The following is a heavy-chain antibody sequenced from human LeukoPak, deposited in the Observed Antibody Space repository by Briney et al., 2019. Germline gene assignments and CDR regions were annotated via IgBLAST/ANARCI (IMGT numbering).Heavy chain of an antibody. J-gene: IGHJ5*02. V-gene: IGHV4-39*07. CDR3: ARADYDILTGYPSNWFDP. CDR1: GGSISSSGYY. Sequence: PSETLSLTCTVSGGSISSSGYYWGWIRQPPGKGLEWIGSIYYSGSTYYNPSLKSRVTISVDTSKNQFSLKLSSVTAADTAVYYCARADYDILTGYPSNWFDPWGQGTLVTVSS. CDR2: IYYSGST. D-gene: IGHD3-9*01.